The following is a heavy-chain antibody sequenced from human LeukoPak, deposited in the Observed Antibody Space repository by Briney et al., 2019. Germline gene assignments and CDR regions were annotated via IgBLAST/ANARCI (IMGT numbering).Heavy chain of an antibody. J-gene: IGHJ4*02. V-gene: IGHV3-21*01. CDR3: ARDNYGYCGGDCYLDY. Sequence: PGGSLRLSCAASGFTFSSYSMNWVRQAPGKGLEWVSSISSSSNYIYYADSVKGRFTISRDNAKNSLYLQMNSLRAEDTAVYYCARDNYGYCGGDCYLDYWGQGTLVTVSS. D-gene: IGHD2-21*02. CDR1: GFTFSSYS. CDR2: ISSSSNYI.